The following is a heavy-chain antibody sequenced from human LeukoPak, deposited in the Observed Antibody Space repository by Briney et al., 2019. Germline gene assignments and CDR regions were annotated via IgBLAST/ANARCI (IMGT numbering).Heavy chain of an antibody. J-gene: IGHJ4*02. CDR2: ISAYNGNT. CDR3: ARLWELRKAFPFDY. V-gene: IGHV1-18*04. Sequence: GASVKVSCKASGYTFTGYYMHWVRQAPGQGLEWMGWISAYNGNTNYAQNLQGRVTMTTDTSTTTAYMELRSLRSDDTAVYYCARLWELRKAFPFDYWGQGTLVTVSS. D-gene: IGHD1-26*01. CDR1: GYTFTGYY.